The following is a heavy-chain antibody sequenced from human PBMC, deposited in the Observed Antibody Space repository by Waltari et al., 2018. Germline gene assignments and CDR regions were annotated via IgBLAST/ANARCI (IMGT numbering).Heavy chain of an antibody. Sequence: QITLKESGPTLVKPTQTLTLTCTFSGFSLSTSGVGVGWIRQPPGKALGWLALIYWNDDKRYSPSLKSRLTITKDTSKNQVVLTMTNMDPVDTATYYCAHTRRLLWFGESDYYYYYMDVWGKGTTVTVSS. CDR3: AHTRRLLWFGESDYYYYYMDV. V-gene: IGHV2-5*01. J-gene: IGHJ6*03. CDR2: IYWNDDK. CDR1: GFSLSTSGVG. D-gene: IGHD3-10*01.